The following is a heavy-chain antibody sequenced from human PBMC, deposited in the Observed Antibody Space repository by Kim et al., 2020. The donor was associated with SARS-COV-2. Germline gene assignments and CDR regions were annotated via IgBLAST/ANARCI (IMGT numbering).Heavy chain of an antibody. J-gene: IGHJ4*02. D-gene: IGHD2-2*03. V-gene: IGHV1-3*01. CDR3: ARYLDSVTYFHFDY. Sequence: ASVKVSCKTSGYTFTSQVVQWVRQAPGQRPEWMGCINAFNGNTEYSQRFQGRLTFTKDASANTAYMELRSLRSEDTAVYFCARYLDSVTYFHFDYWGQGT. CDR2: INAFNGNT. CDR1: GYTFTSQV.